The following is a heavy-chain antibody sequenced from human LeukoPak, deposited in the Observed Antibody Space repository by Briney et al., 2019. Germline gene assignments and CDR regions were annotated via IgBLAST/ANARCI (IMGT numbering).Heavy chain of an antibody. CDR1: GGSFSGYY. J-gene: IGHJ4*02. CDR2: INHSGST. D-gene: IGHD3-9*01. V-gene: IGHV4-34*01. Sequence: PSETLSLTCAVYGGSFSGYYWSWIRQPSGKGLEWIGEINHSGSTNYNPSLKSRVTISVDTSKNQFSLKLSSVTAADTAVYYCARVQRYFDWQGDYWGQGTLVTVSS. CDR3: ARVQRYFDWQGDY.